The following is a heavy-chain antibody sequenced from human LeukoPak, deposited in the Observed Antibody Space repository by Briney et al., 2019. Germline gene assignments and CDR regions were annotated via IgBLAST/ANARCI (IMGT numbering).Heavy chain of an antibody. CDR3: ARVRVSYYPDY. CDR2: INHSGST. J-gene: IGHJ4*02. CDR1: GGSFSGYY. V-gene: IGHV4-34*01. D-gene: IGHD3-10*01. Sequence: SETLSLTCAVCGGSFSGYYWSWIRQPPGKGLEWIGEINHSGSTNYNPSLKSRVTISVDTSKNQFSLKLSSVTAADTAVYYCARVRVSYYPDYWGQGTLVTVSS.